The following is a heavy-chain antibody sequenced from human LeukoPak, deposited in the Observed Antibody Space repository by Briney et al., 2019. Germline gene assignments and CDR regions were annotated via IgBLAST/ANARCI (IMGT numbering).Heavy chain of an antibody. D-gene: IGHD6-19*01. Sequence: GGSLRLSCAASGFTFSSYSMNWVRQAPGKGLEWVSSISSSSSYIYYADSVKGRFTISRDNAKNSLYLQMNSLRAEDTAVYYCARDEGGPYSSGWYFFYWGQGTLVTVSS. J-gene: IGHJ4*02. CDR3: ARDEGGPYSSGWYFFY. CDR1: GFTFSSYS. V-gene: IGHV3-21*01. CDR2: ISSSSSYI.